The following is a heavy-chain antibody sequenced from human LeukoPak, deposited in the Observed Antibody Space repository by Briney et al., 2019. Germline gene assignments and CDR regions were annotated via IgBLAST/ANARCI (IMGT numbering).Heavy chain of an antibody. CDR2: IKEDRSDK. D-gene: IGHD1-14*01. CDR1: GFTFGSYW. J-gene: IGHJ4*02. Sequence: WGSLRLSCAASGFTFGSYWMSWVRQAPGKRLEWVATIKEDRSDKYNVDSVKGRFTISRDNVKNSVYLQMNSLRAEDTAVYYCAREKNLGTWGQGTLVTVSS. CDR3: AREKNLGT. V-gene: IGHV3-7*05.